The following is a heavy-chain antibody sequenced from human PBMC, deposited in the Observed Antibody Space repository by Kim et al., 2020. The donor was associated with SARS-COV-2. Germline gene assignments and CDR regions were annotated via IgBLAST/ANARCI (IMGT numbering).Heavy chain of an antibody. CDR3: ARGGSSSSAGA. D-gene: IGHD6-6*01. Sequence: TNYNPSIKSRVTISVDTSKNQFSLKLSSVTAADTAVYYCARGGSSSSAGAWGQGTLVTVSS. J-gene: IGHJ5*02. V-gene: IGHV4-59*09. CDR2: T.